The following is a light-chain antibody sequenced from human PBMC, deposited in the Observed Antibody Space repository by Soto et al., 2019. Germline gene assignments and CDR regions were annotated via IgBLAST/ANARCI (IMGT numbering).Light chain of an antibody. CDR1: QSISSW. CDR3: QQYATSWT. V-gene: IGKV1-5*03. J-gene: IGKJ1*01. Sequence: PMTQSPPTLSASVGDRVTITCRASQSISSWLAWYQQKPGKAPKLLIYKASTLESGVPSRFSGSGSGTEFTLTISGLQPDDIATYYCQQYATSWTFGQGTKVEI. CDR2: KAS.